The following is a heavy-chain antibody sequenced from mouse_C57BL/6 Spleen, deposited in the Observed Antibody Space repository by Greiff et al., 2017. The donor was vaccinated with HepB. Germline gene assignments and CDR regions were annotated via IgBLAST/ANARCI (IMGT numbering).Heavy chain of an antibody. CDR3: ARSGKLRLPFDY. CDR1: GYAFTNYL. D-gene: IGHD3-2*02. V-gene: IGHV1-54*01. J-gene: IGHJ2*01. CDR2: INPGSGGT. Sequence: VQLQQSGAELVRPGTSVKVSCKASGYAFTNYLIEWVKQRPGQGLEWIGVINPGSGGTNYNEKFKGKATLTADKSSSTAYMQLSSLTSEDSAVYFCARSGKLRLPFDYWGQGTTLTVSS.